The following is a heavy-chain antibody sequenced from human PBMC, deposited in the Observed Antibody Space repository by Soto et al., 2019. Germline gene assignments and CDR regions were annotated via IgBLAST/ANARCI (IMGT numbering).Heavy chain of an antibody. D-gene: IGHD4-17*01. CDR1: GFTFSRYA. CDR2: TSSRGGST. J-gene: IGHJ3*02. CDR3: GRDPNGDYVGAFDI. V-gene: IGHV3-23*01. Sequence: AASLRLSCESSGFTFSRYAMSWVRQAPGKGPEWVSGTSSRGGSTYYAEYVKDRFTISRDNFKNTLYLQMNSLRAEDTALYYCGRDPNGDYVGAFDIWGQGT.